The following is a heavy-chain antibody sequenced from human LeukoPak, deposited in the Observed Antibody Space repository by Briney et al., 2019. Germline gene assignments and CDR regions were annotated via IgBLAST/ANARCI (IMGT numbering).Heavy chain of an antibody. J-gene: IGHJ6*03. V-gene: IGHV4-34*01. D-gene: IGHD6-19*01. CDR1: GGSFSGYY. CDR2: INHSGST. CDR3: ARKGGHSSIAVAGPGRDYYYYMDV. Sequence: SETLSLTCAVYGGSFSGYYWSWIRQPPGKGLEWIGEINHSGSTNYNPSLKSRVTISVDTSKNQFSLKLSSVTAADTAVYYCARKGGHSSIAVAGPGRDYYYYMDVWGKGTTVTVSS.